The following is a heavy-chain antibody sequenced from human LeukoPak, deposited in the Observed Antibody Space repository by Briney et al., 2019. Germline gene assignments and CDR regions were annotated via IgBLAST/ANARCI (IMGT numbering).Heavy chain of an antibody. Sequence: GGSLRLSCAASGFTFSSYSMNWVRQAPGKGLEWVSSISSSSSYIYYADSVKGRFTISRDNAKNSLYLQMNSLRAEDTAVYYCAREASNLRFLDCLLSPSHYWGQGTLVTVSS. CDR3: AREASNLRFLDCLLSPSHY. J-gene: IGHJ4*02. CDR2: ISSSSSYI. V-gene: IGHV3-21*01. CDR1: GFTFSSYS. D-gene: IGHD3-3*01.